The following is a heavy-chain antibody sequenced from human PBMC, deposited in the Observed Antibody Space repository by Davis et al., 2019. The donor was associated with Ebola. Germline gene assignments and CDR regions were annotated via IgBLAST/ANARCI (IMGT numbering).Heavy chain of an antibody. J-gene: IGHJ6*02. CDR1: GFTFGDYA. V-gene: IGHV3-49*04. CDR2: IRSKAYGGTT. D-gene: IGHD3-3*01. CDR3: TRDSVTYYDFWSGQEYYYGMDV. Sequence: GESLKISCTASGFTFGDYAMSWVRQAPGKGLEWVGFIRSKAYGGTTEYAASVKGRFTISRDDSKSIAYLQMNSLKTEDTAVYYCTRDSVTYYDFWSGQEYYYGMDVWGQGTTVTVSS.